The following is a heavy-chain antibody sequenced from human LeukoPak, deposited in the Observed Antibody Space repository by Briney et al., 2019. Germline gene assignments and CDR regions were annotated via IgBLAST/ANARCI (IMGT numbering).Heavy chain of an antibody. CDR1: GFTFSSSW. CDR2: INPDGSLT. D-gene: IGHD3-16*01. CDR3: TRGLGGQYGY. Sequence: GGSLRLSCAASGFTFSSSWMRCVRQAPGEGLVWGSRINPDGSLTNYADSVKGRFTISRDHAKNTLYLQMNSLRAEDTAVYFCTRGLGGQYGYWGQGTLVIVS. J-gene: IGHJ4*02. V-gene: IGHV3-74*01.